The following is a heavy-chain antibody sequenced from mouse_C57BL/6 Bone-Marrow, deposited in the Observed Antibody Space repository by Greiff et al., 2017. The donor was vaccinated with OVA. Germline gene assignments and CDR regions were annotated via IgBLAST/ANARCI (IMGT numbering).Heavy chain of an antibody. V-gene: IGHV1-62-2*01. D-gene: IGHD2-5*01. J-gene: IGHJ4*01. Sequence: QVQLKESGAELVKPGASVKLSCKASGYTFTEYTIHWVKQRSGQGLEWIGWFYPGSGSIKYNEKFKDKATLTADQSSSTVYMELSRLTSEDSAVYFWARHEEEVPYSNGYAMDYWGQGTSVTVSS. CDR1: GYTFTEYT. CDR2: FYPGSGSI. CDR3: ARHEEEVPYSNGYAMDY.